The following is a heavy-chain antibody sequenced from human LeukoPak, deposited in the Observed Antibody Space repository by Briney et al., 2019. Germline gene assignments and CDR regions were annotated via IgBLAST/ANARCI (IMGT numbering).Heavy chain of an antibody. J-gene: IGHJ4*02. CDR2: ILYDGSNK. Sequence: GGSLRLSCAASGFTFSSYGMHWVRQAPGKGLEWVAVILYDGSNKYYADSVKGRFTISRDNSKNTLYLQMNSLRSDDTAVYYCARYSGSYRPFDYWGQGTLVTVSS. D-gene: IGHD1-26*01. V-gene: IGHV3-30*03. CDR1: GFTFSSYG. CDR3: ARYSGSYRPFDY.